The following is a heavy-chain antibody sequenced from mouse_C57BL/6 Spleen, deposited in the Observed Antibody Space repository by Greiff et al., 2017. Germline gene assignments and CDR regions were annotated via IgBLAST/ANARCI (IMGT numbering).Heavy chain of an antibody. D-gene: IGHD2-3*01. CDR3: ARGAIYDGYYGYAMDY. V-gene: IGHV1-72*01. Sequence: QVQLQQSGAELVKPGASVKLSCKASGYTFTSYWMHWVKQRPGRGLEWIGRIDPNSGGTKYNEKFKSKATLTVDKPSSTAYMQLSSLTSEDSAVYYCARGAIYDGYYGYAMDYWGQGTSVTVSS. CDR2: IDPNSGGT. J-gene: IGHJ4*01. CDR1: GYTFTSYW.